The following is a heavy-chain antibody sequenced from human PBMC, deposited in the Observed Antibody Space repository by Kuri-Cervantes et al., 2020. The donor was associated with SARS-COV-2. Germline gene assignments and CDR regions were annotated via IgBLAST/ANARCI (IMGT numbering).Heavy chain of an antibody. J-gene: IGHJ6*02. CDR2: INYSGST. V-gene: IGHV4-39*01. D-gene: IGHD4-17*01. CDR3: ARDYGDYYYYYGMDV. CDR1: RGSISSGGHY. Sequence: SETLSLTCVVSRGSISSGGHYWGWVRQPPGKGLEWIGSINYSGSTYYNPSLKSRVTISVDTSKNQFSLKLSSVTAADTAVYYCARDYGDYYYYYGMDVWGQGTTVTVSS.